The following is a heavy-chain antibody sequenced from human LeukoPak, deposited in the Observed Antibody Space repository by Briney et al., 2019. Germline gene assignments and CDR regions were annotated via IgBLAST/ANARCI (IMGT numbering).Heavy chain of an antibody. CDR1: GFTFSSYG. J-gene: IGHJ3*02. CDR2: ISGSGGST. CDR3: AKDRMVRGVIDAFDI. Sequence: PGGTLRLSCAASGFTFSSYGMSWVRQAPGKGLEWVSAISGSGGSTYYADSVKGRFTISRDNSKNTLYLQMNSLRAEDTAVYYCAKDRMVRGVIDAFDIWGQGTMVTVSS. V-gene: IGHV3-23*01. D-gene: IGHD3-10*01.